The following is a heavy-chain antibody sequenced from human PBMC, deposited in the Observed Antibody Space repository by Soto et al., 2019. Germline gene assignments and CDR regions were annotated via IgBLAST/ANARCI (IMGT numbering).Heavy chain of an antibody. D-gene: IGHD2-2*01. CDR2: ISGSGGST. CDR1: GFTFSSYA. J-gene: IGHJ4*02. Sequence: GGSLRLSCAASGFTFSSYAMSWVRQAPGKGLEWVSAISGSGGSTYYADSVKGRFTISRDNSKNTLYLQMNSLRAEDTAIYYCAKTSSVVVPAAMSYWGQGTLVTVSS. CDR3: AKTSSVVVPAAMSY. V-gene: IGHV3-23*01.